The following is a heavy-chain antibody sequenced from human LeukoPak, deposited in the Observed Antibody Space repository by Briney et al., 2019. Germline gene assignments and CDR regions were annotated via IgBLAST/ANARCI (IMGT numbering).Heavy chain of an antibody. Sequence: ASVKVSCKASGYTLTGYYMHWVRQAPGQGLEWMGWINPNSGGTNYAQKFQGRVTMTRDTSISTAYMELSRLRSDDTAVSYCARVEFDYDSSGYYDYWGQGTLVTVSS. CDR2: INPNSGGT. J-gene: IGHJ4*02. CDR3: ARVEFDYDSSGYYDY. V-gene: IGHV1-2*02. D-gene: IGHD3-22*01. CDR1: GYTLTGYY.